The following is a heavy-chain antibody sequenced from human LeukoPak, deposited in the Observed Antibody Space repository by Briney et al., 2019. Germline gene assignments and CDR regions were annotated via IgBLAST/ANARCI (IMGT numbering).Heavy chain of an antibody. D-gene: IGHD5-12*01. V-gene: IGHV1-2*04. CDR2: INPNSGGT. CDR3: ATQRGYSGYNQDFDY. J-gene: IGHJ4*02. Sequence: ASVKVSCKASGYTFTGYYIHWVRQAPGQGLEWMGWINPNSGGTNYAQKFQGWVTMTRDTSISTAYMELSRLKSDDTAVYYCATQRGYSGYNQDFDYWGQGTLVTVSS. CDR1: GYTFTGYY.